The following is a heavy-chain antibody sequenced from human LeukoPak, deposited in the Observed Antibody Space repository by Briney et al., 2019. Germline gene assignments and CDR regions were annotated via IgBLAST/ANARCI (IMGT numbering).Heavy chain of an antibody. CDR1: GFTFSTYV. Sequence: GSLRLSCSVSGFTFSTYVMHWVRQAPGKGLEYVSAISSNGDNTYYADSVKGRFTISRDNSKNTLYLQMSSLKADDTAVYYCVRGTGYWGQGTLVTVSS. CDR2: ISSNGDNT. J-gene: IGHJ4*02. V-gene: IGHV3-64D*06. CDR3: VRGTGY.